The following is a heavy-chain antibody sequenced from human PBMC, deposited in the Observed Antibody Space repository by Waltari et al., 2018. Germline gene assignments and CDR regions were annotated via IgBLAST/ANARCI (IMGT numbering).Heavy chain of an antibody. CDR3: ARIESGYYDAFDI. V-gene: IGHV4-39*07. CDR1: GGSISSSSHH. Sequence: QPQLQESGPGLVKTSETLSLTCTVSGGSISSSSHHWGWIRQPPGKGLEWIGRIYYSGTTDYNPSLKSRVTISIDTSKNQFSLKLSSVTAADTAVYYCARIESGYYDAFDIWGQGTMVTVSS. J-gene: IGHJ3*02. D-gene: IGHD3-3*01. CDR2: IYYSGTT.